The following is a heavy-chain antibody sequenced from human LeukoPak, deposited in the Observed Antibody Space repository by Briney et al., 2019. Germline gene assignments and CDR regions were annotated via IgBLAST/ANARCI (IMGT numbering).Heavy chain of an antibody. CDR3: ARDDY. V-gene: IGHV3-66*01. Sequence: GGSLRLSCAVSGVTVSSNYMSWVRQAPGRGLEWVSVIYSAGSTYYADSVKGRFTISRDNAKNSLYLQMNSLRAEDTAVYYCARDDYWGQGTLVTVSS. CDR1: GVTVSSNY. J-gene: IGHJ4*02. CDR2: IYSAGST.